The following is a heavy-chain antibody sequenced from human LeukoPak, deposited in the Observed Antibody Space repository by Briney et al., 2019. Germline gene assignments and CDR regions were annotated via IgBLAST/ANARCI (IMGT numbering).Heavy chain of an antibody. D-gene: IGHD6-13*01. J-gene: IGHJ5*02. Sequence: GASVKVSCKASGYTFTGYYMHWVRQAPGQGPEWMGWISTYSGNTHYAQELQGRVTLTTDTSTSTAYMDLRSLRSDDTAVYYCARDGRGHWDTRIWYLGNWFDPWGQGTLVTVSS. CDR1: GYTFTGYY. V-gene: IGHV1-18*04. CDR3: ARDGRGHWDTRIWYLGNWFDP. CDR2: ISTYSGNT.